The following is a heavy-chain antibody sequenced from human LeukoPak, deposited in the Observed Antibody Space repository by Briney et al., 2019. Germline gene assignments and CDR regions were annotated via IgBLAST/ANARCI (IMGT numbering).Heavy chain of an antibody. CDR3: ARDHSSWEVPSDY. V-gene: IGHV3-74*01. CDR2: MNTDGSDR. CDR1: GFSFNTYW. D-gene: IGHD6-13*01. J-gene: IGHJ4*02. Sequence: RGSLRLSCAASGFSFNTYWMHWVRQVPGKGLVWVSGMNTDGSDRSYADSVKGRFTISRDNAKNTLYLQMNSLRAEDTAVYYCARDHSSWEVPSDYWGQGTLVTVSS.